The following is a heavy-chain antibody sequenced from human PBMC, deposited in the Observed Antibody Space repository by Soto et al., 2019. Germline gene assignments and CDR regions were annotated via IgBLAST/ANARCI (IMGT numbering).Heavy chain of an antibody. V-gene: IGHV4-34*01. Sequence: SETLSLTCAVYGGSFSGYYWSWIRQPPGKGLEWIGEINHSGSTNYNPSLKSRVTISVDTSKNQFSLKLSSVTAADTAVYYCARGDTMILWFDPWGQGTLVTVS. CDR2: INHSGST. J-gene: IGHJ5*02. CDR1: GGSFSGYY. CDR3: ARGDTMILWFDP. D-gene: IGHD3-22*01.